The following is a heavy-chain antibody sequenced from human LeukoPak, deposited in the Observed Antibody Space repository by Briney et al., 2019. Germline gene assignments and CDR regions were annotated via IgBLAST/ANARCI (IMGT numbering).Heavy chain of an antibody. V-gene: IGHV4-39*07. CDR2: IYYSGST. CDR1: GGSISSSSYY. CDR3: ASHRGSSGYYYY. Sequence: SETLSLTCTVSGGSISSSSYYWGWIRQPPGKGLEWIGSIYYSGSTYYNPSLKSRVTISVDTSKNQFSLKLSSVTAADTAVYYCASHRGSSGYYYYWGQGTLVTVSS. D-gene: IGHD3-22*01. J-gene: IGHJ4*02.